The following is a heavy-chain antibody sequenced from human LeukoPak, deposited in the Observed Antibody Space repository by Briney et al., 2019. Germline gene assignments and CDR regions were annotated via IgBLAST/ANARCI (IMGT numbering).Heavy chain of an antibody. CDR1: GGSISSGSYY. CDR2: IYTSGST. V-gene: IGHV4-61*02. Sequence: SETLSLTCTVSGGSISSGSYYWSWIRQPAGKGLEWIGRIYTSGSTNYNPSLKSRVTMSVDTSKNQFSLKLSSVTAADTAVYYCARGVSATVVHFDYWGQGTLVTVSS. J-gene: IGHJ4*02. D-gene: IGHD4-23*01. CDR3: ARGVSATVVHFDY.